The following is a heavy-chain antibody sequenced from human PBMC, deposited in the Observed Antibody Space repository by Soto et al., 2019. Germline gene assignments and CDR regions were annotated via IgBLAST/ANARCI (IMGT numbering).Heavy chain of an antibody. CDR2: IYWDDDK. D-gene: IGHD3-3*01. CDR3: AHRVLRTVFGLVTTTAIYFDF. V-gene: IGHV2-5*02. J-gene: IGHJ4*02. Sequence: QITLNESGPTQVNPRQTLTLTCTFSGFSLNTSGVGVGWIRQSPGKAPEWLALIYWDDDKRYSPSLKSRLTITKDTSKNQVVLTMADLDPADTATYYCAHRVLRTVFGLVTTTAIYFDFWGQGTPVAVSS. CDR1: GFSLNTSGVG.